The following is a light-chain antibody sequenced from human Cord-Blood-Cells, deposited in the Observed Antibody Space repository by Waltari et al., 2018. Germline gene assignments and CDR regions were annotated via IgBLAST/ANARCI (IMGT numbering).Light chain of an antibody. CDR2: DVS. CDR1: SQSVSSSY. CDR3: CSYAGSYV. J-gene: IGLJ2*01. V-gene: IGLV2-11*01. Sequence: TQSPGTLSLSPGERATLSCRASQSVSSSYLAWYQQHPGKAPKLMIYDVSKRPSGVPDRFSGSKSGNTASLTISGLQAEDEADYYCCSYAGSYVFGGGTKLTVL.